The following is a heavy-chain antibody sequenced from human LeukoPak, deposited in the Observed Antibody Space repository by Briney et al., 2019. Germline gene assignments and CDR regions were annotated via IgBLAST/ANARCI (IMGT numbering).Heavy chain of an antibody. Sequence: GGSLRLSCAASGFTFSSYAMSWAGKAPGKGREWASAISGSGGSTYYADSVKGRFTISRDNSKNTLYLQMNSLRAEDTAVYYCAKSGTMVRDDAFDIWGQGTMVTVSS. J-gene: IGHJ3*02. CDR3: AKSGTMVRDDAFDI. CDR2: ISGSGGST. CDR1: GFTFSSYA. V-gene: IGHV3-23*01. D-gene: IGHD3-10*01.